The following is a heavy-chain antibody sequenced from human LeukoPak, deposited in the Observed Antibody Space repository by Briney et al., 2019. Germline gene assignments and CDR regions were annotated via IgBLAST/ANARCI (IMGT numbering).Heavy chain of an antibody. J-gene: IGHJ5*02. V-gene: IGHV3-23*01. Sequence: PGGSLRLSCAASGFTFSSYAMSWVRQAPGKGLEWVSGISGSGASTYYADSVKGRFTISRDNSKNTLYLQISLRAEDTAVYYCAKTAPLDWFDPWGQGTLVTVSS. CDR1: GFTFSSYA. CDR3: AKTAPLDWFDP. CDR2: ISGSGAST.